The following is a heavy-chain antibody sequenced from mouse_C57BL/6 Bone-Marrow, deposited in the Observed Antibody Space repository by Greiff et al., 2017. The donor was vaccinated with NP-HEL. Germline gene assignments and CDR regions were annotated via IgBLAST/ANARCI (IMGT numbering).Heavy chain of an antibody. J-gene: IGHJ3*01. D-gene: IGHD2-1*01. CDR2: IWGVGST. CDR1: GFSLTSYG. Sequence: VKLMESGPGLVAPSQSLSITCTVSGFSLTSYGVDWVRQSPGKGLEWLGVIWGVGSTNYNSALKSRLSISKDNSKSQVFLKMNSLQTDDTAMYYCASGDGKAAWFAYWGQGTLVTVSA. V-gene: IGHV2-6*01. CDR3: ASGDGKAAWFAY.